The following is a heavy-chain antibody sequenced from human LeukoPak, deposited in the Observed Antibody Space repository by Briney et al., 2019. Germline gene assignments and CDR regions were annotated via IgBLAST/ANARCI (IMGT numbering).Heavy chain of an antibody. CDR1: GGSISSYY. V-gene: IGHV4-4*07. CDR3: ARQWLVVYDY. D-gene: IGHD6-19*01. Sequence: PSETLSLTCTVSGGSISSYYWSWIRQPAGEGLEWSGRIYTSGSTNYNPSFKSRVTMSVDTSKNQFSLKLSSVTAADTAVYYCARQWLVVYDYWGQGTLVTVSS. J-gene: IGHJ4*02. CDR2: IYTSGST.